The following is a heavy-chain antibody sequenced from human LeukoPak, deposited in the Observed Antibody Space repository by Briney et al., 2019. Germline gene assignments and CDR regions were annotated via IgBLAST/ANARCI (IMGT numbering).Heavy chain of an antibody. D-gene: IGHD3-10*01. CDR3: ARHLGGGDYFDY. V-gene: IGHV4-39*07. J-gene: IGHJ4*02. CDR1: GFIFSSYS. CDR2: IYYSGST. Sequence: GSLRLSCAASGFIFSSYSMNWVRQAPGKGLEWIGSIYYSGSTYYNPSLKSRVTISVDTSKNQFSLKLSSVTAADTAVYYCARHLGGGDYFDYWGQGTLVTVSS.